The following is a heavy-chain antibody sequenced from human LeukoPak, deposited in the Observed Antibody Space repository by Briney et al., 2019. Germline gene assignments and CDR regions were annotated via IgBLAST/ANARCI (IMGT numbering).Heavy chain of an antibody. CDR2: ISWNSGII. D-gene: IGHD5-18*01. Sequence: PGGSLRLSCAASGFMFDDNAMHWVRQAPGKGLEWVSGISWNSGIIDYADSVKGRFTISRDNAKNSLYLQMNSLRTEDTALYYCARDAVDTANAVWGQGTTVTVSS. V-gene: IGHV3-9*01. J-gene: IGHJ6*02. CDR1: GFMFDDNA. CDR3: ARDAVDTANAV.